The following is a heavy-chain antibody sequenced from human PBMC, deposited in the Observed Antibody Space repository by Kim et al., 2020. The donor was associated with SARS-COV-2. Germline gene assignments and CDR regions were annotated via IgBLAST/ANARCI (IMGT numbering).Heavy chain of an antibody. CDR1: GFTFSSYS. Sequence: GGSLRLSCAASGFTFSSYSMNWVRQAPGKGLEWVSHISSSSSTIYYADSVKGRFTISRDNAKNSLYLQMNSLRDEDTAVYYCARVDSMVRDVGFDYWGQGTLVTVSS. J-gene: IGHJ4*02. V-gene: IGHV3-48*02. CDR2: ISSSSSTI. D-gene: IGHD3-10*01. CDR3: ARVDSMVRDVGFDY.